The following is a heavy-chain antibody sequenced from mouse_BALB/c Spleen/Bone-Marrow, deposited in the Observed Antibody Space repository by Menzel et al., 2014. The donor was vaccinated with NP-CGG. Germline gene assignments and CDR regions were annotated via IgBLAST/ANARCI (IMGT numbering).Heavy chain of an antibody. J-gene: IGHJ2*01. CDR3: ARGRRYDGPYFDY. D-gene: IGHD2-14*01. CDR1: GYTFTDFN. Sequence: DVQLVESGPELVKPGASVKISCKASGYTFTDFNMHWVKQSHGKSLEWIGFISPYIGGTGYNQKFKSEATLTVDSSSSTAYMELRSLTSEDSAVYYCARGRRYDGPYFDYWGQGTTLTVSS. V-gene: IGHV1S29*02. CDR2: ISPYIGGT.